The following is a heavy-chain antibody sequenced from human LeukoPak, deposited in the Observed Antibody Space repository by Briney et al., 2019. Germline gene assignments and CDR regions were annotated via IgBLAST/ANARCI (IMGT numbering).Heavy chain of an antibody. CDR3: ARAGMDSRGYYQGFDY. CDR2: ISTRDNTI. D-gene: IGHD3-22*01. J-gene: IGHJ4*02. CDR1: GFTFSDYY. Sequence: GGSLRLSCAASGFTFSDYYMSWTRQTPGKGLEWLSYISTRDNTIQYADSMKGRFTTSRDNAKNSLYLQMNGLRAEDTALYYCARAGMDSRGYYQGFDYWGQGTLVTVSS. V-gene: IGHV3-11*04.